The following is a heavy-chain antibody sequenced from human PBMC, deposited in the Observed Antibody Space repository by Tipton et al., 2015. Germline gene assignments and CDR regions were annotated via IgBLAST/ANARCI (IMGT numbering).Heavy chain of an antibody. J-gene: IGHJ4*02. V-gene: IGHV1-46*01. CDR3: ARDPSNYDSSGYSFYFDY. Sequence: QLVQSGPEVKKPGASVKVSCKASGYTFINYYMHWVRQAPGQGLEWMGIINPSGGGTSYAQKFQGRVTMTRDTSTSTVYMELSTLRSEDTAVFYCARDPSNYDSSGYSFYFDYWGQGTLVTVSS. D-gene: IGHD3-22*01. CDR1: GYTFINYY. CDR2: INPSGGGT.